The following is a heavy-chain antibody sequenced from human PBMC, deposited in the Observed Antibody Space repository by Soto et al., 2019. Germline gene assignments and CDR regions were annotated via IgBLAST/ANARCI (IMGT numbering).Heavy chain of an antibody. J-gene: IGHJ6*02. Sequence: GESLKISCKGSGYSFTSYWISWVRQMPGKVLEWMGRIDPSDSYTNYSPSFQGHVTISADKSISTAYLQWSSLKASDTAMYYCARRPVVAADYYYYGMDVWGQGXTVTVYS. D-gene: IGHD2-15*01. V-gene: IGHV5-10-1*01. CDR2: IDPSDSYT. CDR1: GYSFTSYW. CDR3: ARRPVVAADYYYYGMDV.